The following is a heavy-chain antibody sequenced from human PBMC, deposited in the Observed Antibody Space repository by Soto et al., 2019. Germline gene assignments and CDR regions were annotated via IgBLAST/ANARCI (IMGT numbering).Heavy chain of an antibody. D-gene: IGHD2-8*02. CDR2: VSPKSGGT. J-gene: IGHJ5*02. CDR1: GYNFSDYY. V-gene: IGHV1-2*02. CDR3: ARESSGGGTLNWFDP. Sequence: ASVKVSCKASGYNFSDYYIHWVRQAPGQGLEWLGWVSPKSGGTNYAQKFKGRVTMTRDTSSNTVYMDLSGLKSDDTAVFYCARESSGGGTLNWFDPWGQGTLVPVSS.